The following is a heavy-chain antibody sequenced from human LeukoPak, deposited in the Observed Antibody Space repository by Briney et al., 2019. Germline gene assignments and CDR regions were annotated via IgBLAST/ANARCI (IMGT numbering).Heavy chain of an antibody. CDR3: VYGSGSH. V-gene: IGHV3-7*01. J-gene: IGHJ4*02. CDR2: IKQDGSEK. CDR1: VFTFISYW. D-gene: IGHD3-10*01. Sequence: GGSLRLSFAAPVFTFISYWMSWVGRPPGKGLEWVANIKQDGSEKYYVDSVKGRFSISRDNAKNSLYLQMNSLRAEDTAVYYCVYGSGSHWGQGTLVTVSS.